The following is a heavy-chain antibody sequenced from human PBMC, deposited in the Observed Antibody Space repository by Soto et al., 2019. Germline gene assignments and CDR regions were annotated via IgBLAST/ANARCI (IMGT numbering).Heavy chain of an antibody. J-gene: IGHJ6*02. CDR2: ISYDGSNK. CDR1: GFTFSSYA. Sequence: QVQLVESGGGVVQPGRSLRLSCAASGFTFSSYAMHWVRQAPGKGLEWVAVISYDGSNKYYADSVKGRFTISRDNXXNQLYLQMNSLRAEDTAVYYCARGSSRPLTCPMDVWGQGTTVTVSS. V-gene: IGHV3-30-3*01. D-gene: IGHD2-2*01. CDR3: ARGSSRPLTCPMDV.